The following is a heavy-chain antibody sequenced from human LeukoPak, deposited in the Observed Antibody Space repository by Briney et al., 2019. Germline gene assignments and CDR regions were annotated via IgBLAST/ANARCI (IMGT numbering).Heavy chain of an antibody. CDR3: ARDREWELEYYFHN. Sequence: ASVKVSCKASGYTFTTYYMHWVRQAPGQGLEWMGIINPSGGSTGYAQKFQGRVTMTRDTSTSTVYMELSSLRSQNTAVCSCARDREWELEYYFHNWGQGPMVTVSS. V-gene: IGHV1-46*01. D-gene: IGHD1-26*01. CDR1: GYTFTTYY. CDR2: INPSGGST. J-gene: IGHJ4*02.